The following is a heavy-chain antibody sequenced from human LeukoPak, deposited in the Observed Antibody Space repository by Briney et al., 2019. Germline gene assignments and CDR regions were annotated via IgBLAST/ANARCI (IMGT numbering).Heavy chain of an antibody. V-gene: IGHV4-4*09. Sequence: SETLSLTCTVSGSISGYYWSWIRQPPGKGLEWTGYIYTSGSTNYNPSLESRVTISVDTSKNQFSLDLSSVTAADTAVYYCARQKCTSTSCLTKNAFDIWGQGTMVTVSS. D-gene: IGHD2-2*01. CDR2: IYTSGST. CDR1: GSISGYY. J-gene: IGHJ3*02. CDR3: ARQKCTSTSCLTKNAFDI.